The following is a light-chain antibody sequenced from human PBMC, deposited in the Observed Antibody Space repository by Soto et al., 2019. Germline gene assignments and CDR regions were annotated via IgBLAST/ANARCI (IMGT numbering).Light chain of an antibody. Sequence: QSALTQPASVSGSPGQSITISCTGTNSDIGGYDFVSWYQQHPGKAPKLMIYDVINRPSGVPNRFSGSKSSNTASLTVSGLQAEDEADYYCSSYAGSNNFVFGTGTKLTVL. CDR2: DVI. J-gene: IGLJ1*01. CDR3: SSYAGSNNFV. CDR1: NSDIGGYDF. V-gene: IGLV2-14*03.